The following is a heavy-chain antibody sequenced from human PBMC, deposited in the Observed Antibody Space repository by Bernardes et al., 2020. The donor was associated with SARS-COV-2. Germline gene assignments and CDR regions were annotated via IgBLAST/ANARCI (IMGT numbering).Heavy chain of an antibody. CDR2: ISSSSSYI. Sequence: GGSLRLSCAASGFTFSSYSMNWVRQAPGKGLEWVSSISSSSSYIYYADSVKGRFTISRDNAKNSLYLQMNSLRAEDTAVYYCARDRGREQLVLGNWFDPWGQGTLVTVSS. V-gene: IGHV3-21*01. J-gene: IGHJ5*02. D-gene: IGHD6-6*01. CDR3: ARDRGREQLVLGNWFDP. CDR1: GFTFSSYS.